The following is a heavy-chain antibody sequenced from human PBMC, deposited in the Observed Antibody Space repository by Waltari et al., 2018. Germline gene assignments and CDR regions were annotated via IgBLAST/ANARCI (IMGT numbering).Heavy chain of an antibody. V-gene: IGHV3-21*01. CDR2: ISGDSRFI. Sequence: EVQLVESGGGLVKPGGSLRLSCEASGFTSRGYSMNWVRQAPGKGLEWVSSISGDSRFIYYADSVNGRFTISSDDAKNSLYLQMNSLRVEDTAVYYCARDRRGYFDYWGPGTLVSVSS. D-gene: IGHD3-16*01. CDR1: GFTSRGYS. J-gene: IGHJ4*02. CDR3: ARDRRGYFDY.